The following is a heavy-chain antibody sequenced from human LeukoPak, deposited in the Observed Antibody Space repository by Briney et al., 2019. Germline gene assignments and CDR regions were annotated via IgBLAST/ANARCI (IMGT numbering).Heavy chain of an antibody. J-gene: IGHJ4*02. V-gene: IGHV3-48*03. CDR3: ARATGHYDILTGYYNVGYFDY. CDR1: GFTFSSYE. D-gene: IGHD3-9*01. CDR2: ISSSGSTI. Sequence: GGSLRLSCAASGFTFSSYEMSWIRQAPGKGLEWVSYISSSGSTIYYADSVKGRFTISRDNAKNSLYLQMNSLRAEDTAVYYCARATGHYDILTGYYNVGYFDYWGQGTLVTVSS.